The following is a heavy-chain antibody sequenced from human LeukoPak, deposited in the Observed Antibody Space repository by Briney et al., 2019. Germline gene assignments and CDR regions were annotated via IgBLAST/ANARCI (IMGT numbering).Heavy chain of an antibody. CDR2: IKQDGSEK. D-gene: IGHD6-13*01. J-gene: IGHJ6*02. V-gene: IGHV3-7*01. CDR1: GFTFSSYW. Sequence: GGSLRLSCAASGFTFSSYWMGWVRQAPGKGLEWVANIKQDGSEKYYVDSVKGRFTISRDNAKNSLYLQMNSLRAEDTAVYYCARKYSSSWYPYYYYGMDVWGQGTTVTVSS. CDR3: ARKYSSSWYPYYYYGMDV.